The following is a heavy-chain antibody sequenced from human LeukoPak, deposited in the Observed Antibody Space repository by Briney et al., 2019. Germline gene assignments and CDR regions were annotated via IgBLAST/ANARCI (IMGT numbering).Heavy chain of an antibody. CDR2: IRYDGSNK. J-gene: IGHJ5*02. Sequence: GGSLRLSWAASGFTFNSDGMHWVRQAPGKGLEWVAFIRYDGSNKYYADSVKVRFTISRDNSKNTLYLQMNSLRAEDTAVYYCAKRDCSGGSCYGGNWFDPWGQGTLVTVSS. D-gene: IGHD2-15*01. V-gene: IGHV3-30*02. CDR1: GFTFNSDG. CDR3: AKRDCSGGSCYGGNWFDP.